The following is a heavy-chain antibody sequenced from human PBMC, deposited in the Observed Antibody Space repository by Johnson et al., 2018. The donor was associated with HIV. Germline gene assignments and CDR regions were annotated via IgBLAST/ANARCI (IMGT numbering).Heavy chain of an antibody. CDR2: ISDDGSSK. Sequence: QVQLVESGGGVVQPGRSLRISCAASGFTLSRYAVHWVRQAPGKGLDWVAVISDDGSSKYYADFVKGRFTISRDTSKNTVYLQMNRLRAEDTAVYYCARDRAEVDDPNDAFDIRGQGTVVTVSS. J-gene: IGHJ3*02. CDR1: GFTLSRYA. V-gene: IGHV3-30*04. D-gene: IGHD1-1*01. CDR3: ARDRAEVDDPNDAFDI.